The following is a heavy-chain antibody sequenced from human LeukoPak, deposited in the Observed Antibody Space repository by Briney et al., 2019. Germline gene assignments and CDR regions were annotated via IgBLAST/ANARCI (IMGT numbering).Heavy chain of an antibody. CDR3: TRDEEGASREFDY. CDR1: GFSFSSYN. Sequence: GGSLRLSCAASGFSFSSYNMNWVRQTPGKGLEWVSSITSSSTYTFYADSVRGRFTISRDNARNSLYLQMNSLRVEDTAVYYCTRDEEGASREFDYWGQGALVTVSS. V-gene: IGHV3-21*01. D-gene: IGHD1-26*01. CDR2: ITSSSTYT. J-gene: IGHJ4*02.